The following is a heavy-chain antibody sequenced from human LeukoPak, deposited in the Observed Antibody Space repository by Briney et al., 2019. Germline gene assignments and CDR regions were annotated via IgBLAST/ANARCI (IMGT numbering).Heavy chain of an antibody. CDR2: INPNSGGT. D-gene: IGHD5-24*01. CDR1: GYTFTGYY. Sequence: ASVKVSCKASGYTFTGYYMHWVRQAPGQGLEWMGWINPNSGGTNYAQKFQGRVTMTRDTSISTAYMELSRLRSDDTSVYYCAREGAGWLQFFDYWGQGTLVTVSS. J-gene: IGHJ4*02. CDR3: AREGAGWLQFFDY. V-gene: IGHV1-2*02.